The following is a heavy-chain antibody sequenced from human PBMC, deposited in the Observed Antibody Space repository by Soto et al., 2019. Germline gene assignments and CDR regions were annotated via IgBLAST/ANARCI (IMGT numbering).Heavy chain of an antibody. D-gene: IGHD6-13*01. J-gene: IGHJ6*02. CDR2: ISGSGGST. CDR3: AKEVSSSWPAYYYYGMDV. CDR1: GFNFSSYA. V-gene: IGHV3-23*01. Sequence: GGSMRVSSAAAGFNFSSYAMSWVRQNTGKGLEWVSAISGSGGSTYYADSVKGRFTISRDNSKNTLYLQMNSLRAEDTAVYYCAKEVSSSWPAYYYYGMDVWGQGTTVTVSS.